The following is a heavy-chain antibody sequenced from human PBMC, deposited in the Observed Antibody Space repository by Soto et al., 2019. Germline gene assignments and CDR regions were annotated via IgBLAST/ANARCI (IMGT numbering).Heavy chain of an antibody. CDR1: GFTFSSYA. CDR2: ISYDGSNK. D-gene: IGHD6-13*01. J-gene: IGHJ5*02. Sequence: QVQLVESGGGVVQPGRSLRLSCAASGFTFSSYAMHWVRQAPGKGLEWVAVISYDGSNKYYADSVKGRFTISRDNSKNTLYLQMNSLRAEDTAVYYCAREKYSSSWYNWFDPWGQGTLVTVSS. CDR3: AREKYSSSWYNWFDP. V-gene: IGHV3-30-3*01.